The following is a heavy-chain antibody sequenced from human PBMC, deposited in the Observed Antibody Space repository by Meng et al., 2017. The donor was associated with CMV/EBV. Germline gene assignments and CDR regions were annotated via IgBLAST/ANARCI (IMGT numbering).Heavy chain of an antibody. J-gene: IGHJ6*02. CDR1: GFTLSSYG. Sequence: GESLKISCAASGFTLSSYGMHWVRQAPGKGLEWVAVIWYDGSNKYYADSVKGRFTISRDNSKNTLYLQMNSLRAEDTAVYYCAKESISADPNKGSYYYGMDVWGQGTTVTVSS. CDR3: AKESISADPNKGSYYYGMDV. CDR2: IWYDGSNK. V-gene: IGHV3-33*06. D-gene: IGHD3-3*02.